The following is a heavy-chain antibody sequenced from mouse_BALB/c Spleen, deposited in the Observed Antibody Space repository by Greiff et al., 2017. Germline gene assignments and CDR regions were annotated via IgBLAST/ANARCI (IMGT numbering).Heavy chain of an antibody. J-gene: IGHJ4*01. V-gene: IGHV14-3*02. Sequence: VQLKQSGAELVKPGASVKLSCTASGFNIKDTYMHWVKQRPEQGLEWIGRIDPANGNTKYDPKFQGKATITADTSSNTAYLQLSSLTSEDTAVYYWARRGSAYYGNYEAMDYWGQGTSVTVSS. CDR2: IDPANGNT. CDR1: GFNIKDTY. CDR3: ARRGSAYYGNYEAMDY. D-gene: IGHD2-10*01.